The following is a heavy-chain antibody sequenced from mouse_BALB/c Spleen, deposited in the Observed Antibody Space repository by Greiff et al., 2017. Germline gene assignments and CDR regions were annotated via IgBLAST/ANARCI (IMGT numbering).Heavy chain of an antibody. J-gene: IGHJ4*01. D-gene: IGHD2-4*01. CDR2: IRNKANGYTT. CDR1: GFTFTDYY. V-gene: IGHV7-3*02. CDR3: ARAPYDYLYYYAMDY. Sequence: EVKLMESGGGLVQPGGSLRLSCATSGFTFTDYYMSWVRQPPGKALEWLGFIRNKANGYTTEYSASVKGRFTISRDNSQSILYLQMNTLRAEDSATYYCARAPYDYLYYYAMDYWGQGTSVTVSS.